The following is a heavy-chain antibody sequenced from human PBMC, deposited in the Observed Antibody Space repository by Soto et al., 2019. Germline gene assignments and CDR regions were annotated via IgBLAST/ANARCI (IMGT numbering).Heavy chain of an antibody. V-gene: IGHV3-23*01. D-gene: IGHD3-10*01. CDR1: GFTFSSYA. CDR3: AKDLSQSRSAGSGSYYNPPLYYFDY. J-gene: IGHJ4*02. CDR2: ISGSGGST. Sequence: GSLRLSCAASGFTFSSYAMSWVRQAPGKGLEWVSAISGSGGSTYYADSVKGRFTISRDNSKNTLYLQMNSLRAEDTAVYYCAKDLSQSRSAGSGSYYNPPLYYFDYWGQGTLVTVSS.